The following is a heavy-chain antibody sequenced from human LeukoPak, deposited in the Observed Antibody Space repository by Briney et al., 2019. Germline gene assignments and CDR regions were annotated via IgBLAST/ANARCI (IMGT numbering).Heavy chain of an antibody. V-gene: IGHV1-2*02. J-gene: IGHJ1*01. CDR3: ARGFARLAEYFLH. D-gene: IGHD3-3*01. CDR2: INPNTSNT. Sequence: ASVTVSCKASGYTLTGYHVHWVRQAPGQGLEWMGWINPNTSNTNYAQKFQGRVTMTRDTSISTAYMEMSRLRSDDTAVYYCARGFARLAEYFLHWGQGTLVTVSS. CDR1: GYTLTGYH.